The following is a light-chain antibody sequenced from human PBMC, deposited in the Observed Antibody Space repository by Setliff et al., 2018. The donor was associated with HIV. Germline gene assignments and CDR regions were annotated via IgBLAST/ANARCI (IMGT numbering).Light chain of an antibody. CDR3: SSYTSSTPLYV. V-gene: IGLV2-14*03. CDR2: DVS. J-gene: IGLJ1*01. CDR1: SSDVGGYNY. Sequence: QSVLTQPASVSGSPGHSITISCTGTSSDVGGYNYVSWYQQHPGKAPKLMISDVSNGPSGVSNRFSGSKSGNTASLTISGLQAEDEADYYCSSYTSSTPLYVFGTGTKVT.